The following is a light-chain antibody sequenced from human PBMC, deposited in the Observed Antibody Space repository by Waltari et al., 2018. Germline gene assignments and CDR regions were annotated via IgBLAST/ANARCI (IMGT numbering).Light chain of an antibody. Sequence: EIVLTQSPGPLSLSPGERATLPCRASQSVSKYLAWYQQKPGQAPRLLIYHASTRATGIPDRFSGSGSGTDFSLTISRLEPEDFAVYYCQKYESLPATFGQGTKVEIK. CDR2: HAS. V-gene: IGKV3-20*01. CDR3: QKYESLPAT. J-gene: IGKJ1*01. CDR1: QSVSKY.